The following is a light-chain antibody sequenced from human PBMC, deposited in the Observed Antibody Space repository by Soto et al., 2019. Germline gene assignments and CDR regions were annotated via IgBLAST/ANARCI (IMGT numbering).Light chain of an antibody. CDR2: ASS. CDR1: QDISGW. CDR3: QETHSFPFT. J-gene: IGKJ3*01. Sequence: DIQMTQSPASVSASVGDSVTITCRASQDISGWLAWYQQRPGTAPHLLIYASSTLNSGVPSRFSGSGSGTDFPLTISGLQPEDFSTYFCQETHSFPFTFGPGTRV. V-gene: IGKV1-12*01.